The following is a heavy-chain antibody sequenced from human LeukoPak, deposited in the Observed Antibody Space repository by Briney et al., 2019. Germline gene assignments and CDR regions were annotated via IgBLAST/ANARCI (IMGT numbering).Heavy chain of an antibody. Sequence: PSETLSLTCTVSGGSISSHYWSWIRQPPGKGLEWIGYIYYSGSTNYNPSPKSRVNISVDTSKNQFSLKLSSVTAADTAVYYCARRGYDYGDPTYYFDYWAREPWSPSPQ. V-gene: IGHV4-59*11. CDR2: IYYSGST. J-gene: IGHJ4*02. CDR3: ARRGYDYGDPTYYFDY. D-gene: IGHD4-17*01. CDR1: GGSISSHY.